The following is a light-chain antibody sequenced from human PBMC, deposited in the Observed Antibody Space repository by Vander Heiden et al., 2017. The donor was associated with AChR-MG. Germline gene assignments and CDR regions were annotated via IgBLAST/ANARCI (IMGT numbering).Light chain of an antibody. Sequence: SSELTQDPAVSVALGQTVRITCQGDSLRSYYASWYQQKPGQAPVLGIYGKNNRPSGIPDRFSGSSSGNTASWTITGAQAEDEADYYCNSRDSSGNHYVFGTGTKVTGL. V-gene: IGLV3-19*01. CDR2: GKN. CDR3: NSRDSSGNHYV. CDR1: SLRSYY. J-gene: IGLJ1*01.